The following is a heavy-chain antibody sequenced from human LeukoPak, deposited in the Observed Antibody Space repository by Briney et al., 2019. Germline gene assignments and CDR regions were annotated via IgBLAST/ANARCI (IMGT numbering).Heavy chain of an antibody. V-gene: IGHV3-64*01. CDR3: ARERAFYYFDY. CDR2: VVGNGGTT. CDR1: GFTFTTYT. Sequence: PGGSLRLSCAASGFTFTTYTIHWVRQAPWQGLEYVSAVVGNGGTTYYANSVKGRFTISRDNSKNTVYLQMGSLRAEDTAVYYCARERAFYYFDYWGQGALVTVSS. J-gene: IGHJ4*02.